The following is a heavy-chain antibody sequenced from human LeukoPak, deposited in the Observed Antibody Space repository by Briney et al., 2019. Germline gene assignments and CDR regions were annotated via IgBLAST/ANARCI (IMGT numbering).Heavy chain of an antibody. CDR1: GYSISSGYY. CDR3: ARGRSRITMVRGGPFDY. Sequence: SETLSLTCTVSGYSISSGYYWGWIRQAPGKGLEWIGSIYNSGSTYYSPSLKSRVTISVDMSKNQFSLKMSSVTAADTAVYYCARGRSRITMVRGGPFDYWGQGTLVTVSS. J-gene: IGHJ4*02. D-gene: IGHD3-10*01. V-gene: IGHV4-38-2*02. CDR2: IYNSGST.